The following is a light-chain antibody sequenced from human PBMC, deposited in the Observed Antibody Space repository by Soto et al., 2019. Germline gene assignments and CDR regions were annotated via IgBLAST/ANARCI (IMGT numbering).Light chain of an antibody. CDR1: PDIRND. CDR2: AGS. Sequence: DIQMTQSPSSLSASVGYRVTITCWASPDIRNDLGWYQQKPGKAPKRLIYAGSSLHSGVPSRFSGSVSGTEGTFTISSLQKEDGSTYYCLQHNSYPLTLGGGTKVDIK. J-gene: IGKJ4*01. V-gene: IGKV1-17*01. CDR3: LQHNSYPLT.